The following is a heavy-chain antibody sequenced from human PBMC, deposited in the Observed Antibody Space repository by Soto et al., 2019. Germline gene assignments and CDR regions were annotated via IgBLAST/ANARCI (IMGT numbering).Heavy chain of an antibody. CDR3: AREAPLNGGVPAYGMDV. Sequence: ASVKVSCKASGYTFTSYYMHWVRQAPGQGLEWMGIINPSGGSTSYAQKFQGRVTMTRDTSTSTVYMELSSLRSEDTAVYYCAREAPLNGGVPAYGMDVWGQGTTVTVSS. J-gene: IGHJ6*02. CDR2: INPSGGST. CDR1: GYTFTSYY. V-gene: IGHV1-46*01. D-gene: IGHD2-8*01.